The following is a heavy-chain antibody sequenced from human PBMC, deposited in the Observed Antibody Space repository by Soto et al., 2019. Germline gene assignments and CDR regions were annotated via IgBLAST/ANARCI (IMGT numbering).Heavy chain of an antibody. Sequence: QVHLVQSGAEVKKPGASVEVSCKGSGYTFTSYGNTWVRQAPGQGLEWMGWISAHNGNTDYAQKLQGRVTVTRDTSTSTAYMELRSLRSDDTAVYYCARGRYGDYWGQGALVTVSS. D-gene: IGHD1-1*01. J-gene: IGHJ4*02. V-gene: IGHV1-18*01. CDR3: ARGRYGDY. CDR2: ISAHNGNT. CDR1: GYTFTSYG.